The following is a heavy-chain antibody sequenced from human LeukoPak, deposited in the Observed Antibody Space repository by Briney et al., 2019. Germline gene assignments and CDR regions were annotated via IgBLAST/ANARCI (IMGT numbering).Heavy chain of an antibody. V-gene: IGHV3-21*01. J-gene: IGHJ6*03. D-gene: IGHD1-14*01. CDR1: GFTFSSYN. CDR3: ARDRTEYYYYMDV. Sequence: GGSLRLSCAASGFTFSSYNMNWVRQAPGKGLEWISSVSGSSSYIYYADSLKGRFTISRDNAKNSLYLQMNSLRAEDTAVYYCARDRTEYYYYMDVWGKGTTVTVSS. CDR2: VSGSSSYI.